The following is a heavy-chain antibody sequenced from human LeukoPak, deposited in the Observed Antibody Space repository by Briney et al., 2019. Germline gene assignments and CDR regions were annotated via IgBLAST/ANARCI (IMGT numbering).Heavy chain of an antibody. CDR1: GDSISRLY. D-gene: IGHD2-21*02. CDR3: ARVGRKYCYGGACFNPLDY. CDR2: IYSSGST. Sequence: SETLSLTCSVSGDSISRLYWSWVRQPAGEGLERIGRIYSSGSTNYNPSLKGRVIMSVDTSKNQFSLKLSSVTAADTAVYYCARVGRKYCYGGACFNPLDYWGQGILVTVSS. V-gene: IGHV4-4*07. J-gene: IGHJ4*02.